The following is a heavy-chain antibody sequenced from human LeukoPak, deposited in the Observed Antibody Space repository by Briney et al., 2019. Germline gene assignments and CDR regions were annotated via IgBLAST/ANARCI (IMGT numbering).Heavy chain of an antibody. CDR1: GGSFSGYY. J-gene: IGHJ4*02. CDR2: IYYSGST. Sequence: SETLSLTCAVYGGSFSGYYWSWIRQPPGKGLEWIGYIYYSGSTNYNPSLKSRVTISVDTSKNQFSLKLSSVTAADTAVYYCARGELGHPSPFDYWGQGTLVTVSS. CDR3: ARGELGHPSPFDY. D-gene: IGHD7-27*01. V-gene: IGHV4-59*01.